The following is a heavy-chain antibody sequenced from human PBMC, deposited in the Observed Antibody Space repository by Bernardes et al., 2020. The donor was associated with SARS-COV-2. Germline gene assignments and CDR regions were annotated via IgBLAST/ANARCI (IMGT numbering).Heavy chain of an antibody. V-gene: IGHV4-39*02. CDR1: GGSISSSSYY. Sequence: SETLSLTCTVSGGSISSSSYYWGWIRQPPGKGLEWIGSIYYSGSTYYNPSLKSRVTISVDTSKNQFSLKLSSVTAADTAVYYCAREDKWFGELFYFDYWGQGTLVTVSS. J-gene: IGHJ4*02. CDR2: IYYSGST. D-gene: IGHD3-10*01. CDR3: AREDKWFGELFYFDY.